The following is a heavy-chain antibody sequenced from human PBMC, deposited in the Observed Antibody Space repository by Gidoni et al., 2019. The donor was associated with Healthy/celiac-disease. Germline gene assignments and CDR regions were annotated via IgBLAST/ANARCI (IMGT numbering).Heavy chain of an antibody. Sequence: QVQLVHPGAEVKKPGSSVTFSCKAPGATFSSYDISWGRQAPGKGLEWMGGIIPIFGTANYAQKFQGRVTITADESTSTAYMELSSLRSEDTAVYYCARERGGLTMHNWFDPWGQGTLVTVSS. CDR3: ARERGGLTMHNWFDP. CDR2: IIPIFGTA. V-gene: IGHV1-69*01. CDR1: GATFSSYD. J-gene: IGHJ5*02. D-gene: IGHD3-10*01.